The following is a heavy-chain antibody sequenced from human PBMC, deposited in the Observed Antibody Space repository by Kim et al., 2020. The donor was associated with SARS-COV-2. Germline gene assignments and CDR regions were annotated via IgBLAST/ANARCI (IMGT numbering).Heavy chain of an antibody. J-gene: IGHJ4*02. Sequence: SETLSLTCTVSGGSISSGGYYWSWIRQHPGKGLEWIGYIYYSGSTYYNPSLKSRVTISVDTSKNQFSLKLSSVTAADTAVYYCARFSGYYDSSGYPFDYWGQGTLVTVSS. CDR1: GGSISSGGYY. D-gene: IGHD3-22*01. CDR2: IYYSGST. V-gene: IGHV4-31*03. CDR3: ARFSGYYDSSGYPFDY.